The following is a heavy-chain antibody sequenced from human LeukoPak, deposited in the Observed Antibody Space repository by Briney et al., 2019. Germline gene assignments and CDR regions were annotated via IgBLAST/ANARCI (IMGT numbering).Heavy chain of an antibody. CDR1: GFTFSNNA. J-gene: IGHJ4*02. V-gene: IGHV3-30-3*01. D-gene: IGHD6-19*01. CDR3: AKDSSGWYQIGTKFDY. CDR2: ISYDGSNE. Sequence: GGSLRLSCAASGFTFSNNAMHWVRQAPGKGLEWVAIISYDGSNEYYGDSVKGRFTISRDNSKNTLYLQMNSLRAEDTAVYYCAKDSSGWYQIGTKFDYWGQGTLVTVSS.